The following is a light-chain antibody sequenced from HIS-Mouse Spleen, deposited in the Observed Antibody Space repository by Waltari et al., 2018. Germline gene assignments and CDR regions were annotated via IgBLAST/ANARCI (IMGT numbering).Light chain of an antibody. CDR2: AAS. CDR1: QGISSY. V-gene: IGKV1D-8*02. Sequence: AIWMTQSPSLLSASTGDRVPISCRMSQGISSYLAGYQQKPGKAPELLSYAASTFQSGVPSRFSGSGSGTDFTLTISCLQSEDFATYYCQQYYSFPYTFGQGTKLEIK. CDR3: QQYYSFPYT. J-gene: IGKJ2*01.